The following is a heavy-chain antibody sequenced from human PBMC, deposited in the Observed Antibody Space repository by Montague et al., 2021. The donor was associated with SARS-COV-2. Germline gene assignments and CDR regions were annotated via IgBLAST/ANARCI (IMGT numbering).Heavy chain of an antibody. J-gene: IGHJ6*02. D-gene: IGHD3-10*01. Sequence: TLSLTCSVSSGSISTGHHWSWIRQHPMKGLEWIGYIYYSGSTYYNPSFKSRVTILIDTAKNQFSLQLTSMTAADTAVYYCARGHGQWFGEFLGHGLDAWGQGTPVIVSS. CDR1: SGSISTGHH. CDR2: IYYSGST. CDR3: ARGHGQWFGEFLGHGLDA. V-gene: IGHV4-31*03.